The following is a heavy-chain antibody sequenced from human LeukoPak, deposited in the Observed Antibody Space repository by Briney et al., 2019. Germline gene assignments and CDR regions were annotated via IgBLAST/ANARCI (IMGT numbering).Heavy chain of an antibody. CDR1: GRSISSCSYY. Sequence: NASQTLSLTCTVSGRSISSCSYYWSWIRQPAGKGLEWIGRIYTSGSTNYNPSLKSRVTISVDTSKNQFSLKLSSVTAADTAVYYCVVVAATGVMSAWGQGTLVTVSS. V-gene: IGHV4-61*02. CDR2: IYTSGST. CDR3: VVVAATGVMSA. J-gene: IGHJ5*02. D-gene: IGHD2-15*01.